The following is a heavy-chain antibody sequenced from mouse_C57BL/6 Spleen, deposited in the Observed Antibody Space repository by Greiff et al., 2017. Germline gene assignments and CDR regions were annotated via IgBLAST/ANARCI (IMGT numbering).Heavy chain of an antibody. D-gene: IGHD2-4*01. CDR3: ARDYDYERYFDV. Sequence: VQLQQSGAELVKPGASVKISCKASGYAFSSYWMNWVKQRPGKGLEWIGQIYPGDGDTNYNGKFKGKATLTADKSSSTAYMQLSSLTSEDSAVYFCARDYDYERYFDVWGTGTTVTVSS. CDR1: GYAFSSYW. CDR2: IYPGDGDT. J-gene: IGHJ1*03. V-gene: IGHV1-80*01.